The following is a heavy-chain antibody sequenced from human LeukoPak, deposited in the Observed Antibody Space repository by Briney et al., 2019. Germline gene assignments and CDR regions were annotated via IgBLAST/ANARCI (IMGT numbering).Heavy chain of an antibody. CDR3: AREGRITMVRGVIIIFDP. J-gene: IGHJ5*02. Sequence: ASVKVSCKASGYTFTGYYMHWVRQAPGQGLEWMGWINPNSGGTKYAQKFQGRVTMTRDTSISTAYMELRSLRSDDTAVYYCAREGRITMVRGVIIIFDPWGQGTLVTVSS. CDR1: GYTFTGYY. V-gene: IGHV1-2*02. CDR2: INPNSGGT. D-gene: IGHD3-10*01.